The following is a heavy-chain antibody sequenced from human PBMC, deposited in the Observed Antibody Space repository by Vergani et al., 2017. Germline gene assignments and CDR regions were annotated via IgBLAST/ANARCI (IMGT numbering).Heavy chain of an antibody. CDR2: IDHTGRP. Sequence: QVQLQQWGGGLLKPSETLSLTCVVNGGSFTSYHWTWIRQSPGEGLEWVGDIDHTGRPDYNPSLKSRCTMSVEKSRNQFSLTLNSVTATDTAIYFCARVNTETNGHLYYYYYMDVWGQGTAVTVS. J-gene: IGHJ6*03. D-gene: IGHD4-11*01. CDR1: GGSFTSYH. CDR3: ARVNTETNGHLYYYYYMDV. V-gene: IGHV4-34*01.